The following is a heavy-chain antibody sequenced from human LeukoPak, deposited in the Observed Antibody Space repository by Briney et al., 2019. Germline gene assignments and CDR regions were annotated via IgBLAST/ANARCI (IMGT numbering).Heavy chain of an antibody. CDR3: ARDQKGGVARFDAFDI. D-gene: IGHD3-16*01. Sequence: GGSLRLSCIASGFTFSSYAMHWVRQAPGKGLEWVAVISYDGRNKYYVDSVKGRFTISRDNSKNTLYLQMNSLRAEDTAVYYCARDQKGGVARFDAFDIWGQGTMVTVSS. V-gene: IGHV3-30*04. J-gene: IGHJ3*02. CDR1: GFTFSSYA. CDR2: ISYDGRNK.